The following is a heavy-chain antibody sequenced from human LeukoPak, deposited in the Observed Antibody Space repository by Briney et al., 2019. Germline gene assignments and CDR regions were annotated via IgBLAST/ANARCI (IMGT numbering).Heavy chain of an antibody. CDR1: GFTFSDYI. V-gene: IGHV3-72*01. Sequence: GGSLRLSCASSGFTFSDYILDWVRQAPGKGLEWVGRIRRGANSYTTEYAASVKGRSTISRDDSRNSLYLHMNSLKTEDTAVYHCCRDGGEGGNSAFDIWGQGTMVTVSS. CDR2: IRRGANSYTT. D-gene: IGHD3-16*01. CDR3: CRDGGEGGNSAFDI. J-gene: IGHJ3*02.